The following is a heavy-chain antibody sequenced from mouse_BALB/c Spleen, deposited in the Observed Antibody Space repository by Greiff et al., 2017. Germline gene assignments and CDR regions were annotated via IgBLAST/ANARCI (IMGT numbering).Heavy chain of an antibody. D-gene: IGHD2-10*02. CDR1: GYTFTDYE. CDR2: IDPETGGT. J-gene: IGHJ4*01. V-gene: IGHV1-15*01. Sequence: VQLQQSGAELVRPGASVTLSCKASGYTFTDYEMHWVKQTPVHGLEWIGAIDPETGGTAYNQKFKGKATLTADKSSSTAYMELRSLTSEDSAVYYCTRKVWEPRGAMDYWGQGTSVTVSS. CDR3: TRKVWEPRGAMDY.